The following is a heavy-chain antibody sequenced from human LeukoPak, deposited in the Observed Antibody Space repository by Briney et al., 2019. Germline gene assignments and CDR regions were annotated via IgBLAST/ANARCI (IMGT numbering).Heavy chain of an antibody. D-gene: IGHD3-22*01. CDR3: AKGYYYDSSGYYYLDY. J-gene: IGHJ4*02. CDR1: GFTFDDYA. Sequence: GGSLRLSCAASGFTFDDYAMHWVRQAPGKGLEWVSFITGDGGSTYYADSVKGRLTISRDNSKNSLYLQMNSLRTQDTALYYCAKGYYYDSSGYYYLDYWGQGTLVTVSS. CDR2: ITGDGGST. V-gene: IGHV3-43*02.